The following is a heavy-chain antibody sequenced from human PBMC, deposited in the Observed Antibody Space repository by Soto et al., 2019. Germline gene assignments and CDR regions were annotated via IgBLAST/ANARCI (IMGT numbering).Heavy chain of an antibody. Sequence: QVQLVESGGGVVQPGRSLRLSCAASGFSISRHGMYWVRQAPGKGLECVATILEDGDKKYYADSVKGRFTISRDNSKNTVFLQMNDLRVEDTALYFCAKDLASGWPVKPDCWGQGTLVTVSS. CDR3: AKDLASGWPVKPDC. CDR2: ILEDGDKK. D-gene: IGHD6-19*01. J-gene: IGHJ4*02. V-gene: IGHV3-30*18. CDR1: GFSISRHG.